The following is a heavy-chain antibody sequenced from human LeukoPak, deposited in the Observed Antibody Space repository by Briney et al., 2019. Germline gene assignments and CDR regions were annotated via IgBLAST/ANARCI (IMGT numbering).Heavy chain of an antibody. Sequence: PSETLSLTCTVSGGSISSGGYSWSWIRQHPGKGLEWIGYIYYSGSTYYNPSLKSRVTISVDTSKNQFSLKLSSVTAADTAVYYCARDTYYYDSSGYSYYYGMDVWGQGTTVTVSS. CDR3: ARDTYYYDSSGYSYYYGMDV. J-gene: IGHJ6*02. CDR2: IYYSGST. V-gene: IGHV4-31*03. CDR1: GGSISSGGYS. D-gene: IGHD3-22*01.